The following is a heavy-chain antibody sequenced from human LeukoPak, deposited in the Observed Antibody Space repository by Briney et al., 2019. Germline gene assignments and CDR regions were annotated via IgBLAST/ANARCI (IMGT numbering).Heavy chain of an antibody. CDR1: GGTFSSYA. Sequence: ASVKVSCKASGGTFSSYAISWVRQAPGQGLEWMGGIIPIFGTANYAQKFQGRVTITADESTSTAYMELSSLRSEDTAVYYCAEALYCSSTSCPPNFGCWGQGTLVTVSS. CDR3: AEALYCSSTSCPPNFGC. CDR2: IIPIFGTA. V-gene: IGHV1-69*13. D-gene: IGHD2-2*01. J-gene: IGHJ4*02.